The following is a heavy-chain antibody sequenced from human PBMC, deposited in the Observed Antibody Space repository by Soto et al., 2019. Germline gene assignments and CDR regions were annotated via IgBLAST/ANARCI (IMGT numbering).Heavy chain of an antibody. J-gene: IGHJ6*03. CDR2: ISAYNGNT. V-gene: IGHV1-18*01. CDR1: GYTFTSYG. Sequence: ASVKVSCKASGYTFTSYGISWVRQAPGQGLEWMGWISAYNGNTNYAQKLQGRVTMTTDTSTSTAYMELRSLRSDDTAVYYFARGGIECSSTSCYYYYMDVWGKGTTVTVSS. CDR3: ARGGIECSSTSCYYYYMDV. D-gene: IGHD2-2*01.